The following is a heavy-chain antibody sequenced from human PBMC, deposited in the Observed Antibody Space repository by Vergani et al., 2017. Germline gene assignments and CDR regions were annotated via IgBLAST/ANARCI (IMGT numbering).Heavy chain of an antibody. V-gene: IGHV3-15*01. CDR1: GFTFNNAW. Sequence: EVQLVESGGGLVKPGGSLRLSCAASGFTFNNAWMSWVRQAPGKGLEWVGRIKSKTDGGTTDYAAPVKGRFTISRDDSKNTLYQQMNSLKTEDTAVYYCTTDHPRKLADFDYWGQGTLVTVSS. CDR3: TTDHPRKLADFDY. CDR2: IKSKTDGGTT. J-gene: IGHJ4*02. D-gene: IGHD1-14*01.